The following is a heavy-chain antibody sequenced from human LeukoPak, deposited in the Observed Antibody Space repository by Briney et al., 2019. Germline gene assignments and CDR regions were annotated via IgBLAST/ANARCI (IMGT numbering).Heavy chain of an antibody. D-gene: IGHD6-6*01. CDR1: GFTFSSYS. Sequence: PGGSLRLSCAASGFTFSSYSMNWVRQAPGKGLEWVSSISSSSSYIYYADSVKGRFTISRDNAENSLSLQMNSLRAEDTAVYYCASAGGDSRSPLPFYYWGQGTLVTVSS. J-gene: IGHJ4*02. V-gene: IGHV3-21*04. CDR3: ASAGGDSRSPLPFYY. CDR2: ISSSSSYI.